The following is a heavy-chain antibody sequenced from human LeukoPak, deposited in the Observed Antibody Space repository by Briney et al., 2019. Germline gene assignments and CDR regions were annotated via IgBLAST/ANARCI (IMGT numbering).Heavy chain of an antibody. CDR3: ARSPGVLSTTGYYYGMDV. D-gene: IGHD2/OR15-2a*01. J-gene: IGHJ6*02. Sequence: GGSLRLSCAASGFTFSSYGMHWVRQAPGKGLEWVAVIWYDGSNKYYADSVKGRFTISRDNSKNTLYLQMNSLRAEDTAVYYCARSPGVLSTTGYYYGMDVWGQGTTVTVSS. CDR2: IWYDGSNK. V-gene: IGHV3-33*01. CDR1: GFTFSSYG.